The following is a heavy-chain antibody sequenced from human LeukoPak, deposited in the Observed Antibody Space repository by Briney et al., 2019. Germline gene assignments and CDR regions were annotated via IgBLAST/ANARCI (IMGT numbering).Heavy chain of an antibody. CDR2: ISPYNGNT. CDR1: GYAFTSYG. V-gene: IGHV1-18*01. Sequence: ASVKVSCKASGYAFTSYGVTWVRQAPGQGREWMGWISPYNGNTNYAQKLQDRVSMTTDTSTSTAYMELRSLRSDDTAVYYCGRDFYYDSSVDYWGQGTLVTVSS. D-gene: IGHD3-22*01. J-gene: IGHJ4*02. CDR3: GRDFYYDSSVDY.